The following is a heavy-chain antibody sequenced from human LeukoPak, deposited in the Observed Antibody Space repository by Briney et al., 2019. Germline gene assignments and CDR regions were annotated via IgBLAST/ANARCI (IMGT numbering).Heavy chain of an antibody. D-gene: IGHD2-15*01. CDR2: ISSGGGLT. CDR3: ARDISSSTRAFDI. Sequence: PGGSLRLSCAASGFTLSSYEMTWVRQAPGTGLEWVSYISSGGGLTFYADFVKGRFTISRDTAKNSLYLQMNNLRGEDTALYYCARDISSSTRAFDIWGQGTMVTVSS. J-gene: IGHJ3*02. V-gene: IGHV3-48*03. CDR1: GFTLSSYE.